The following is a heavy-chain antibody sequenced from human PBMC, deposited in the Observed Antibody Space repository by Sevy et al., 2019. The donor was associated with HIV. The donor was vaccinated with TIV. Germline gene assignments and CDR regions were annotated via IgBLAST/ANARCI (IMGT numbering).Heavy chain of an antibody. V-gene: IGHV3-30-3*01. J-gene: IGHJ4*02. CDR1: GFTFSSYA. D-gene: IGHD3-22*01. CDR2: ISYDGSNK. Sequence: GGSLRLSCAASGFTFSSYAMHWVRQAPGKGLEWVAVISYDGSNKYYADSVKGRFTISRDNSKNTLYLQMNSLRAEDTAVSYCARVVVITRGGDYWGQGTLVTVSS. CDR3: ARVVVITRGGDY.